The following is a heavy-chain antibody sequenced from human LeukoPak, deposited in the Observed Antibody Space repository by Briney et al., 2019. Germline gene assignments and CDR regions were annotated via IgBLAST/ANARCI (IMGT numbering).Heavy chain of an antibody. V-gene: IGHV1-8*01. CDR1: GYTFTSYD. D-gene: IGHD2-15*01. J-gene: IGHJ4*02. Sequence: GASVEVSCKASGYTFTSYDINWVRQATGQGLEWMGWVNPNSGHTGYAQKFQGRVTMTRNTSITTAYMELSSLTSEDTAVYYCARGAPGSYCSGGSCPYFDYWGQGTLVSVSS. CDR2: VNPNSGHT. CDR3: ARGAPGSYCSGGSCPYFDY.